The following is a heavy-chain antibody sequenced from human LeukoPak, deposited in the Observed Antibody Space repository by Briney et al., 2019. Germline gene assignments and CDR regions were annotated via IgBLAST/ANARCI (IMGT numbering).Heavy chain of an antibody. CDR1: GGSFSGYY. V-gene: IGHV4-34*01. D-gene: IGHD5-18*01. J-gene: IGHJ4*02. Sequence: SETLSLTCAVYGGSFSGYYWSWIRQPPGKGLEWIGEINHSGSTNYNPSLKSRVTISVDTSKNQFSLKLSSVTAADTAVYYCARGLKSPIQLWLRYQPRTGAPRVDYWGQGTLVTVSS. CDR2: INHSGST. CDR3: ARGLKSPIQLWLRYQPRTGAPRVDY.